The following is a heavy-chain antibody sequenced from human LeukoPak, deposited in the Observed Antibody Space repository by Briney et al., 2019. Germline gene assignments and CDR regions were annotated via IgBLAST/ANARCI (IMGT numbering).Heavy chain of an antibody. Sequence: GSLRLSCAASGFTFSSYSWNWVGQAPGKGLEGFSSINSSISNKYYADQVKGRFTTSRATTKNYLQLQITSLRAKATAEYYCARSGRDGCNWDAFDIWGQGTMVTISS. CDR3: ARSGRDGCNWDAFDI. J-gene: IGHJ3*02. CDR1: GFTFSSYS. D-gene: IGHD5-24*01. V-gene: IGHV3-21*01. CDR2: INSSISNK.